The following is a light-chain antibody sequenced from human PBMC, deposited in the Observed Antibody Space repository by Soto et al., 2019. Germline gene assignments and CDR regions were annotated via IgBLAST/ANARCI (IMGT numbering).Light chain of an antibody. CDR1: SGSVSTSYY. Sequence: QAVVTQEPSFSVSPGRTVTLTCGLSSGSVSTSYYPSWYQQTPGQAPRTLIYNTNTRSSGVPDRFSGSILGNKAALTITGAQEDDGSYYYCVLYVGSGMYVFGTGTKVTVL. CDR3: VLYVGSGMYV. J-gene: IGLJ1*01. CDR2: NTN. V-gene: IGLV8-61*01.